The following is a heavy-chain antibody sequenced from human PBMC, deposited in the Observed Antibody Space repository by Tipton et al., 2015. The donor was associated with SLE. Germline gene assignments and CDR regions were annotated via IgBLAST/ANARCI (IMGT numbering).Heavy chain of an antibody. Sequence: SLRLSCAASGFTFGDFAMHWVRQAPGKGLEWVAATWYDGSKKFYADSVKGRFTISRDNSKNPLYLQLNSLRVGDPAMYDCARGGVGYTHLHNDYWGQGTLVAVSS. CDR1: GFTFGDFA. V-gene: IGHV3-33*01. J-gene: IGHJ4*02. CDR3: ARGGVGYTHLHNDY. CDR2: TWYDGSKK. D-gene: IGHD2-2*02.